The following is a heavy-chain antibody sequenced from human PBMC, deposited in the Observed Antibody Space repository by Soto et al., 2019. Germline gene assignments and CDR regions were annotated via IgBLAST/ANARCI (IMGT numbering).Heavy chain of an antibody. CDR1: GGTFGSYA. D-gene: IGHD2-2*01. CDR3: ARAQGSSTSLEIYYYYYYGMDV. Sequence: QVQLVQSGAEVQKPGSSVKVSCKAAGGTFGSYAISWVRQAPGQGLEWMGGIIPITATANYAQKFQGRVTITADKSTSTASMQLSSLRSEETAVYYCARAQGSSTSLEIYYYYYYGMDVWGQGTTVTVSS. V-gene: IGHV1-69*06. CDR2: IIPITATA. J-gene: IGHJ6*02.